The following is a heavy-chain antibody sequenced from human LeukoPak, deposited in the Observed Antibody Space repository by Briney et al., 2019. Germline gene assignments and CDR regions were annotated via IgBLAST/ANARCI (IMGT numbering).Heavy chain of an antibody. V-gene: IGHV3-30*18. Sequence: PGRSLRLSCAASGFTLSNYAMHWVRQAPGKGLEWVTVISTDGKDKKYADSVKGRFAISRDNSKNTLDLQMKSLRAEDTGVYYCAKDQKWGPADYYFDSWGQGTLVTVSS. CDR1: GFTLSNYA. CDR3: AKDQKWGPADYYFDS. D-gene: IGHD2-2*01. CDR2: ISTDGKDK. J-gene: IGHJ4*02.